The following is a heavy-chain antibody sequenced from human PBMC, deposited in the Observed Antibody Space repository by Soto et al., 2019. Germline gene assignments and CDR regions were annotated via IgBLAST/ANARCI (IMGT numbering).Heavy chain of an antibody. CDR1: GFTFGDYW. J-gene: IGHJ4*02. CDR3: ARDVYEILGRVVRRLDS. D-gene: IGHD2-8*01. V-gene: IGHV3-7*03. Sequence: HPGGSLRLSCAASGFTFGDYWMTWVRQAPGKGLEWVANLRRDGRERYYVDSVKGRFSVSRDDAKNSLYLQMNNLRPEDTAVYYCARDVYEILGRVVRRLDSWGQGTLVTVSS. CDR2: LRRDGRER.